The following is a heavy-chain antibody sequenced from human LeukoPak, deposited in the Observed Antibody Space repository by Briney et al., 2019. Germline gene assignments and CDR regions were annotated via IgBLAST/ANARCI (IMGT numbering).Heavy chain of an antibody. CDR1: GYTFTGYY. CDR2: INPNSGGT. D-gene: IGHD3-3*01. V-gene: IGHV1-2*02. CDR3: ARGSITIFGVVTQTFDY. J-gene: IGHJ4*02. Sequence: GASVKVSCKASGYTFTGYYMHWVRQAPGQGLEWMGWINPNSGGTNYAQKFQGRVTMTRDTSISTAYMELSRLRSDDTAVYYCARGSITIFGVVTQTFDYWGQGTLVTVSS.